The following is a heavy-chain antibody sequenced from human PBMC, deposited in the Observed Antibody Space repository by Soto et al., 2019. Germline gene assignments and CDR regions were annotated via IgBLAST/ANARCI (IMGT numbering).Heavy chain of an antibody. J-gene: IGHJ5*02. V-gene: IGHV3-23*01. D-gene: IGHD2-15*01. CDR1: GFTFSSYA. Sequence: GGSLRLSCAASGFTFSSYAMSWVRQAPGKGLEWVSAISGSGGSTYYADSVKGRFTISRDNSKNTLYLQMNSLRAEDTAVYYCAKDQIVVVVAATPRHTFDPWGQGTLVTVSS. CDR3: AKDQIVVVVAATPRHTFDP. CDR2: ISGSGGST.